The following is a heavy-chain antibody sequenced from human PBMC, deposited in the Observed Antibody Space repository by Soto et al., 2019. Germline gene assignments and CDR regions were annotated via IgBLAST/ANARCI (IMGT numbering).Heavy chain of an antibody. V-gene: IGHV1-2*02. CDR2: INPKTAAT. Sequence: QVQLVQSGAEVKKSGASVKVSCKASGYSVSDYFIQWVRQAPGQGLEWVAWINPKTAATNYAKKFQGRVSLTWDTSFSTAYMEVTRLRHDDTAVYYCARIKWGLDYHNGMDVWGQGTTVIVSS. D-gene: IGHD1-26*01. CDR1: GYSVSDYF. CDR3: ARIKWGLDYHNGMDV. J-gene: IGHJ6*02.